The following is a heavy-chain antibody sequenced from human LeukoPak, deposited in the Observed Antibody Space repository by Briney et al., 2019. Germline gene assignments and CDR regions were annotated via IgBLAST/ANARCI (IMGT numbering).Heavy chain of an antibody. CDR1: GGSISSSSYY. Sequence: PSETLSLTCTVSGVSGGSISSSSYYWGWIRQPPGKGLEWIGSIYYSGSTYYNPSLNSRVTISVDTSKNQLSLKLSSVTAADTAVYYCARHSRGVTSGPAFDIWGQGTMVTVSS. CDR2: IYYSGST. J-gene: IGHJ3*02. CDR3: ARHSRGVTSGPAFDI. V-gene: IGHV4-39*01. D-gene: IGHD2-15*01.